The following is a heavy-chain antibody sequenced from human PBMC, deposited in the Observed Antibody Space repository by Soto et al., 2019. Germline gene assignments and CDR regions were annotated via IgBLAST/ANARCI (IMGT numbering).Heavy chain of an antibody. Sequence: ASVKVSCKASGGTFSSYAISWVRQAPGQGLEWMGGIIPIFGTANYAQKFQGRVTITADESTSTAYMELSSLRSEDTAVYYCASGNYYDSSGYFPPIDYWGQGTLVTVSS. CDR2: IIPIFGTA. J-gene: IGHJ4*02. CDR1: GGTFSSYA. CDR3: ASGNYYDSSGYFPPIDY. D-gene: IGHD3-22*01. V-gene: IGHV1-69*13.